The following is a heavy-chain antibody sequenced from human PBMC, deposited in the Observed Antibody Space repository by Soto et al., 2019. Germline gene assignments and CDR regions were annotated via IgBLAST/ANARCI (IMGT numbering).Heavy chain of an antibody. Sequence: LSLTCTVSGGSIISYYWSWIRQPSVKGLEWIGRIYTSWTTDYNPSLKSRVTMSVDTSKNQFSLKLRSVTAADKAVYYCARELRGRPFNDYWGQGILITVSS. V-gene: IGHV4-4*07. D-gene: IGHD4-17*01. CDR3: ARELRGRPFNDY. CDR2: IYTSWTT. J-gene: IGHJ4*02. CDR1: GGSIISYY.